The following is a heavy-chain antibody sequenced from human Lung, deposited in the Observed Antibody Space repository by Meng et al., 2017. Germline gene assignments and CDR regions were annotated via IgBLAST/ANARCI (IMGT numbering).Heavy chain of an antibody. V-gene: IGHV4-34*01. CDR2: INHSGST. CDR1: GGSFSDYY. J-gene: IGHJ4*02. D-gene: IGHD4-11*01. Sequence: QVQLEPWGAGLLKPSETLSLLCVVSGGSFSDYYWSWIRQPPGKGLEWIGEINHSGSTNYNPSLESRATISVDTSQNNLSLKLSSVTAADSAVYYCARGPTTMAHDFDYWGQGTLVTVSS. CDR3: ARGPTTMAHDFDY.